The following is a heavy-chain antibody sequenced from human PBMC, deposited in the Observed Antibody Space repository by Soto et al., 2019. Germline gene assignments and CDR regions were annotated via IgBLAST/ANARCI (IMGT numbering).Heavy chain of an antibody. J-gene: IGHJ6*03. Sequence: SETLSLTCAVYGGSFSGYYWSWLRQPPGKGLEWIGEINHSGSTNYNPSLKSRVTISVDTSKNQFSLKLSSVTAADTAVYYCARGPTYYDFWSGLSYYYYMDVWGKGTTVTVSS. CDR1: GGSFSGYY. D-gene: IGHD3-3*01. CDR2: INHSGST. CDR3: ARGPTYYDFWSGLSYYYYMDV. V-gene: IGHV4-34*01.